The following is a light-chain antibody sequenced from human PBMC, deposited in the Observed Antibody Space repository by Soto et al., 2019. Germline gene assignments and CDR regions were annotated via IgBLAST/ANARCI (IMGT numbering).Light chain of an antibody. V-gene: IGLV2-14*01. CDR1: SSDVGNYNF. J-gene: IGLJ2*01. CDR3: SSYTSTSTPVV. CDR2: EVS. Sequence: QSALPQPASVSGSPRQSITISCTGTSSDVGNYNFVSWYQQHPDKAPKLILYEVSNRPSGVSNRFSGSKSGNTASLTISGLQAEDEADYYCSSYTSTSTPVVFGGGTKLTVL.